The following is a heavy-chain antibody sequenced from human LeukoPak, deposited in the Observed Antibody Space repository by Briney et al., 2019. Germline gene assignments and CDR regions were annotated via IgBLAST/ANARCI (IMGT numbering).Heavy chain of an antibody. CDR1: GGSISSYY. D-gene: IGHD1-26*01. Sequence: SETLSLTCTVSGGSISSYYWSWIRQPPGKGLEWIGYIYYSGSTNYNPSLKSRVTISVDTSKNQFSLKVSSVTAADTAVYYCARSNSGSHYRFDYWGQGTLVTVSS. J-gene: IGHJ4*02. V-gene: IGHV4-59*08. CDR2: IYYSGST. CDR3: ARSNSGSHYRFDY.